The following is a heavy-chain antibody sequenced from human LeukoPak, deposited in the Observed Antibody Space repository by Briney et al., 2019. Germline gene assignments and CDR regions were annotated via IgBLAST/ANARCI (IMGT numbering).Heavy chain of an antibody. CDR3: ARGSDSSGYYSGFSTFDY. CDR2: IYYSGST. CDR1: GGSISSGGYY. V-gene: IGHV4-31*03. D-gene: IGHD3-22*01. J-gene: IGHJ4*02. Sequence: PSETLSLTCTVSGGSISSGGYYWSWIRQHPGKGLEWIGYIYYSGSTYYNPSLKSRVTISVDTSKNQFSLKLSSVTAADTAVYYCARGSDSSGYYSGFSTFDYWGQGTLVTVSS.